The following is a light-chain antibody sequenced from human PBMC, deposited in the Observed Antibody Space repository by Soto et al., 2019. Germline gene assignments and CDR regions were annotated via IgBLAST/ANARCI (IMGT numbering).Light chain of an antibody. CDR1: SSNIGAGYD. V-gene: IGLV1-40*01. CDR3: QSYDSSLSGPSYV. J-gene: IGLJ1*01. CDR2: GNS. Sequence: QSVLTQPPSVSGAPGQRVTISCTGSSSNIGAGYDVHWYQHLPGTAPKLLIYGNSNRPSGVPDRFSGSKSGTSASLAITVLQAEDEADYYCQSYDSSLSGPSYVFGTGTKLTVL.